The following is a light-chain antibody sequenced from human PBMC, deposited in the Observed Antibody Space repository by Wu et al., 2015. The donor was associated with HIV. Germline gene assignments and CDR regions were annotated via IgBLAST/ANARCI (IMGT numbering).Light chain of an antibody. CDR1: QSISNY. J-gene: IGKJ2*01. Sequence: EIVLTQSPGTLSLSPGESATLSCRASQSISNYLAWYQQKPGQAPRLLIYDASKRAIGVPARFSGSGSGTDFTLTISSLEPEDFAVYYCQQRSNWPPETFGPGTKLDI. CDR3: QQRSNWPPET. CDR2: DAS. V-gene: IGKV3-11*01.